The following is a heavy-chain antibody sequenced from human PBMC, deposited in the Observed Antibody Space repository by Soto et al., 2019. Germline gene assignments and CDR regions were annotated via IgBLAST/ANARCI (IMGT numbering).Heavy chain of an antibody. CDR1: GFTFSSYA. Sequence: GGSLRLSCAASGFTFSSYAMSWVRQAPGKGLEWVSAISGSGGSTYYADSVKGRFTISRDNSKNTLYLQMNSLRAEDTAVYYCAKDRNELVATIRFDYWGQGTLVTVFS. J-gene: IGHJ4*02. CDR3: AKDRNELVATIRFDY. D-gene: IGHD5-12*01. CDR2: ISGSGGST. V-gene: IGHV3-23*01.